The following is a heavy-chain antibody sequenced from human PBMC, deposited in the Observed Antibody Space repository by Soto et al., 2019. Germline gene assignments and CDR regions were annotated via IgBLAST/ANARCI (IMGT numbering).Heavy chain of an antibody. Sequence: SKTLSLTCAVYGGSFSGYYWSWIRQPPGKGLEWIGEINHSGSTNYNPSLKSRVTVSVDTSKNQFSLKLSSVAAADTAVYYCARTYYDILTGYYPLDYWGQGTLVTVSS. J-gene: IGHJ4*02. D-gene: IGHD3-9*01. CDR1: GGSFSGYY. CDR3: ARTYYDILTGYYPLDY. V-gene: IGHV4-34*01. CDR2: INHSGST.